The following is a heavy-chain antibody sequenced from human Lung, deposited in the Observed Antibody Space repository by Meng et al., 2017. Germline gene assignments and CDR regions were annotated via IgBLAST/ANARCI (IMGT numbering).Heavy chain of an antibody. Sequence: QVALVQSGAEVKKPGASVKGCGKAYGYTFPDYWLTWVRRAPGQGLEWMGRINPKSGDTHYAQRFQGRVTMTGDTSISTAYMELSGLRSDDTAMYYCARDEDISAAGKLFGDYWGQGTLVTVSS. CDR2: INPKSGDT. D-gene: IGHD6-13*01. CDR1: GYTFPDYW. V-gene: IGHV1-2*06. J-gene: IGHJ4*02. CDR3: ARDEDISAAGKLFGDY.